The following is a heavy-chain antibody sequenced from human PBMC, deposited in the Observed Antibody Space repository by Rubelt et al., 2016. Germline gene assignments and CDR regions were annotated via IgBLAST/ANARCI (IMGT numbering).Heavy chain of an antibody. D-gene: IGHD6-19*01. V-gene: IGHV1-18*01. J-gene: IGHJ4*02. Sequence: APGQGLEWMGWISAYNGNTNYAQKLQGRVTMTTDTSTSTAYMELRSLRSDDTAVYYCASLQYSSGWYSDYWGQGTLVTVSS. CDR2: ISAYNGNT. CDR3: ASLQYSSGWYSDY.